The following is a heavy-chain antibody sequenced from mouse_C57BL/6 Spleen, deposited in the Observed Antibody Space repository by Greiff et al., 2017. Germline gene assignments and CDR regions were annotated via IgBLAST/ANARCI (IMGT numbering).Heavy chain of an antibody. CDR2: IDPSDSYT. J-gene: IGHJ1*03. V-gene: IGHV1-50*01. CDR1: GYTFTSYW. Sequence: QVQLQQSGAELVKPGASVKLSCKASGYTFTSYWMQWVKQRPGQGLEWIGEIDPSDSYTNYNQKFKGKATLTVDTSSSTAYMQRNSLTSEDSAVYYCARSYYGSSHWYFDVWGTGTTVTVSS. CDR3: ARSYYGSSHWYFDV. D-gene: IGHD1-1*01.